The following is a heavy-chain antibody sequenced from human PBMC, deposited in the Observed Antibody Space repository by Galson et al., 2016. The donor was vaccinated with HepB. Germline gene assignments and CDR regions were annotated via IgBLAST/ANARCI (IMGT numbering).Heavy chain of an antibody. CDR2: IYSGGST. D-gene: IGHD2-8*01. CDR1: GFTVSSNY. CDR3: ATGDIVLPDY. V-gene: IGHV3-53*01. J-gene: IGHJ4*02. Sequence: SLRLSCAASGFTVSSNYMSWVRQAPGKGLEWVSIIYSGGSTYYADSVKGRFTISRDISNDTLYLQMNSLRAEDTAVYYCATGDIVLPDYWGQGTLVSVSS.